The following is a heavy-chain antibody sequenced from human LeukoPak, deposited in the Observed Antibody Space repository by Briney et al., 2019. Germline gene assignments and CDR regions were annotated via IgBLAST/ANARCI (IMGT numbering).Heavy chain of an antibody. J-gene: IGHJ5*02. CDR3: ARRARGATRPYWFDP. CDR1: GGSFSGYY. D-gene: IGHD6-6*01. CDR2: INHSGST. V-gene: IGHV4-34*01. Sequence: SETLSLTCAVYGGSFSGYYWSWIRQPPGKGLEWIGEINHSGSTNYNPSLKSRVTISVDTSKNQFSLKLSSVTAADTAVYYCARRARGATRPYWFDPWGQGTLVTVS.